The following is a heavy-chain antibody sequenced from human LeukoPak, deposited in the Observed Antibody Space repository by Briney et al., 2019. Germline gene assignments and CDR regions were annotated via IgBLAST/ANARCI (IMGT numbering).Heavy chain of an antibody. D-gene: IGHD1-26*01. CDR1: GFAFSSYA. Sequence: PGGSLRLSCSAPGFAFSSYAMHWVRQAPGKGLEYVSAISSNGGSTYYADSVKGRFTISRDNSKNTLYLQMSSLRAEDTAVYYCVKDSGSYSVYAFDIWGQGTMVTVSS. J-gene: IGHJ3*02. CDR2: ISSNGGST. CDR3: VKDSGSYSVYAFDI. V-gene: IGHV3-64D*06.